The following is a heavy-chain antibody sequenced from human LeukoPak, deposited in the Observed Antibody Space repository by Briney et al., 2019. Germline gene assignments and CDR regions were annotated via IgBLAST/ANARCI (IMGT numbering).Heavy chain of an antibody. CDR1: GFNFGDYA. D-gene: IGHD3-3*02. CDR3: TRGPANNHSWSGYYDNWFGP. CDR2: IRNKAYGATT. J-gene: IGHJ5*02. V-gene: IGHV3-49*04. Sequence: PGGSLRLSCTSSGFNFGDYAVTWVRQAPGKGLEWVGFIRNKAYGATTQYAASVKGRFTISRDDSKNFADLQMHNLKTEDAAVYYCTRGPANNHSWSGYYDNWFGPWGQGTLVTVSS.